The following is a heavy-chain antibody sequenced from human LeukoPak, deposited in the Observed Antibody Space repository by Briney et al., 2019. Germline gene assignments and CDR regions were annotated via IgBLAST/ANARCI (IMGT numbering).Heavy chain of an antibody. V-gene: IGHV1-18*01. CDR2: ISAYNGNT. D-gene: IGHD6-13*01. CDR1: GYTFTSYG. CDR3: ARDHSSSWYYFDY. Sequence: GASVKVSCXASGYTFTSYGISWVRQAPGQGLEWMEWISAYNGNTKYAQKLQGRVTMTTETSTSTAYMELRSLTSDDTAVYFCARDHSSSWYYFDYWGQGTLVTVSS. J-gene: IGHJ4*02.